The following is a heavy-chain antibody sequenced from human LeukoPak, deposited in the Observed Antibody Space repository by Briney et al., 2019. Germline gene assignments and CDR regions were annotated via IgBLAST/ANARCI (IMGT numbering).Heavy chain of an antibody. CDR3: ARLKKNSSGWLYYYYYYYMDV. Sequence: PGGSLRLSCAASGLTFRTYAMSWVRQAPGKGLEWVANIKQDGSEKYYVDSVKGRFTISRDNAKNSLYLQMNSLRAEDTAVYYCARLKKNSSGWLYYYYYYYMDVWGKGTTVTISS. CDR1: GLTFRTYA. J-gene: IGHJ6*03. CDR2: IKQDGSEK. V-gene: IGHV3-7*01. D-gene: IGHD6-19*01.